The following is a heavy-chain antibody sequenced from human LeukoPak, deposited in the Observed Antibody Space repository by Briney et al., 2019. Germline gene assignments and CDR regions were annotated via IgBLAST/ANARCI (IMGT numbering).Heavy chain of an antibody. CDR2: IYPGDSDT. V-gene: IGHV5-51*01. CDR3: ASLTYYYDSSGYYFDY. J-gene: IGHJ4*02. D-gene: IGHD3-22*01. CDR1: GYSFTSYW. Sequence: VESLKISCKGSGYSFTSYWIGWVRQMPGKGLEWMGIIYPGDSDTRYSPSFQGQVTISADKSISTAYLQWSSLKASDTAMYYCASLTYYYDSSGYYFDYWGQGTLVTVSS.